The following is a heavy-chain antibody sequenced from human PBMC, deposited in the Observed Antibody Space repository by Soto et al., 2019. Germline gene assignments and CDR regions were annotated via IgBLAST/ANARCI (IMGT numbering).Heavy chain of an antibody. CDR1: GFSLSTSGVG. V-gene: IGHV2-5*01. CDR2: IYWNEDK. D-gene: IGHD3-10*01. CDR3: AHRCYWFGGEDWFDP. J-gene: IGHJ5*02. Sequence: SGPTLVNPTQTLTLPCTFSGFSLSTSGVGVGWIRQPPGKALEWLAVIYWNEDKHFSPSLKSRLTIVKDTSKNQVVLTLTNVDPVDTATYYCAHRCYWFGGEDWFDPWGPGTLVTVSS.